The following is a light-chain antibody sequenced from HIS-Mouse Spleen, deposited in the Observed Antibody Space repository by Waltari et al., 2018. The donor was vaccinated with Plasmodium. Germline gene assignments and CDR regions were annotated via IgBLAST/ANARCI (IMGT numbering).Light chain of an antibody. J-gene: IGLJ3*02. CDR2: EDS. CDR3: YSTDSSGNHRV. CDR1: ALPKKY. V-gene: IGLV3-10*01. Sequence: SYELPQPPSVSVSPGQTARITCSGDALPKKYAYWYQQKSGQAPVLVIYEDSKRPPGIPERVSGSSSGTMATLTISGAQVEDEADYYCYSTDSSGNHRVFGGGTKLTVL.